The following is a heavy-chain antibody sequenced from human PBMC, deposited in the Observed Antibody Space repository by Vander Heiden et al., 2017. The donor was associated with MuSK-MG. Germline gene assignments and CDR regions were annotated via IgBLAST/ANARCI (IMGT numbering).Heavy chain of an antibody. V-gene: IGHV3-23*01. J-gene: IGHJ4*02. CDR1: GFTFRSYA. Sequence: EVQLLESGGGLVQPGGSLRLSCEVSGFTFRSYAMSWVRQAPGKGLEWVSAISASAASTYYADSVKGRFTVSRDSSRNTLYLEMHSLRAEDTAVYFCAKDRIGNYVGFFDGWGQGTLVTVSS. D-gene: IGHD1-7*01. CDR2: ISASAAST. CDR3: AKDRIGNYVGFFDG.